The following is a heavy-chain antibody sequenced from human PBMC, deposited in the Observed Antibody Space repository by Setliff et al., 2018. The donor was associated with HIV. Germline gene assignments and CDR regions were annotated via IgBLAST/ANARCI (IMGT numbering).Heavy chain of an antibody. CDR2: INPSGGST. CDR1: GYTFTSYY. J-gene: IGHJ4*02. D-gene: IGHD3-22*01. V-gene: IGHV1-46*01. CDR3: ARVGPFEFNSSGYAEF. Sequence: ASVKVSCKASGYTFTSYYMHWVRQAPGQGLEWMGIINPSGGSTSYAQKFQGRVTMTRDTSTSTVYMELSSLRSEDTAVYYCARVGPFEFNSSGYAEFWGQGTPVTVSS.